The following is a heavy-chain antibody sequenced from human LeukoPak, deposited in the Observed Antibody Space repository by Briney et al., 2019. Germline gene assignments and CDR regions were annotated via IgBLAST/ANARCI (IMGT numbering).Heavy chain of an antibody. V-gene: IGHV3-23*01. J-gene: IGHJ4*02. CDR2: ISGTGSGDST. Sequence: PGGSLRLSCAASGFTFRDYAMSWVRQAPGRGLEWVSVISGTGSGDSTYYADSVKGRFTISRDDSKNTLYLQMNSLRAEDTAVYFCAKDPHPRRSTTITMDYWGQGTLVTVSS. CDR1: GFTFRDYA. CDR3: AKDPHPRRSTTITMDY. D-gene: IGHD2/OR15-2a*01.